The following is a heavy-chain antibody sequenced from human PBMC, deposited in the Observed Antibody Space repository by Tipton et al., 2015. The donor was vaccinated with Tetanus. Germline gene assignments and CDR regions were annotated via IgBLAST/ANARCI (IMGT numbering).Heavy chain of an antibody. J-gene: IGHJ6*02. CDR1: GYNFVNFG. D-gene: IGHD6-25*01. V-gene: IGHV1-18*01. CDR3: ARVQEQRIYYYGMDV. Sequence: QSGPEVKEPGASVKVSCKASGYNFVNFGISWVRQAPGQGLEWMGWISAYNGKTKYAQRLQGRVTMTTDRSASTAYMDLRRLRSDDTAVYYCARVQEQRIYYYGMDVWGQGPT. CDR2: ISAYNGKT.